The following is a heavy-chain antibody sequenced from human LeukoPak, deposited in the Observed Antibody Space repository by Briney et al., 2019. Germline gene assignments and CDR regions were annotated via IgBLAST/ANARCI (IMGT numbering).Heavy chain of an antibody. Sequence: ASVEVSCKASGYTFTSYGNSWVRQAPGQGLEWMGWIGAYNGNTNYAQKLQGRVTMTTDTSTSTAYMELRSLRSDDTAVYYCARWKDWNFDYWGQGTLVTVSS. CDR2: IGAYNGNT. V-gene: IGHV1-18*01. D-gene: IGHD1-1*01. CDR3: ARWKDWNFDY. J-gene: IGHJ4*02. CDR1: GYTFTSYG.